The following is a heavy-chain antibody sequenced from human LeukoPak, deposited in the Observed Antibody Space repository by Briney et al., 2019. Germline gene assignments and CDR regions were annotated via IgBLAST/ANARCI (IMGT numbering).Heavy chain of an antibody. V-gene: IGHV3-74*01. Sequence: PGGSLRLSCAASGFTFRSYWMHWVRHVPGKGLVWVSRINSDGSSRSYADSVEGRFTISRDNAKNTLYLQMNSLRADDTAVYYCTREVSGSSYFEYWGQGTLVTVSS. CDR3: TREVSGSSYFEY. CDR1: GFTFRSYW. J-gene: IGHJ4*02. CDR2: INSDGSSR. D-gene: IGHD1-26*01.